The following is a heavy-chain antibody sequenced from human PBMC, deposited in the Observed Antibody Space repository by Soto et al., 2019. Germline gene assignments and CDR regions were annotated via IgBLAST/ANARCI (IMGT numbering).Heavy chain of an antibody. CDR1: GFTFRSYA. J-gene: IGHJ4*02. V-gene: IGHV3-30-3*01. D-gene: IGHD3-22*01. CDR3: ARDPFDYDSGIVPPPSRGFDY. Sequence: GSLRLSCAASGFTFRSYAMYWVRQAPGKGLEWVAVITHDGSQKYYADYVKGRFTISRDNSKNTLFLQMNSVREDDTAVYYCARDPFDYDSGIVPPPSRGFDYWGQGILVTVS. CDR2: ITHDGSQK.